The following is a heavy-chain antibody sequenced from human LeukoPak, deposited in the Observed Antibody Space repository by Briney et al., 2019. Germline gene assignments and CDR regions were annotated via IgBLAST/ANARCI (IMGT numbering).Heavy chain of an antibody. CDR3: ARWAGYCRITNCYSAFDY. V-gene: IGHV1-69*13. CDR2: ITPIFATP. J-gene: IGHJ4*02. D-gene: IGHD2-2*02. CDR1: GGTFSNHA. Sequence: GASVKVSCKASGGTFSNHAISWVRQAPGQGLEWMGGITPIFATPSYAQKFQGRVTITADESTSTAYMELSGLRSEDTAVYYCARWAGYCRITNCYSAFDYWGQGTLVTVSS.